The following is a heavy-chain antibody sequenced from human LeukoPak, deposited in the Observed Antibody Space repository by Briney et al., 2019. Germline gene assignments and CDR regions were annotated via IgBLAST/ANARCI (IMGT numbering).Heavy chain of an antibody. CDR3: ARDEFGLEAAGDYYYYYMDV. CDR2: IKQEGSEK. Sequence: GGSLRLSCAASGFAFSSYWMSWVRQAPGKGLEWVAKIKQEGSEKYYVDSVKGRFTISRDNAKNSLYLQMNSLRAEDTAVYYCARDEFGLEAAGDYYYYYMDVWGKGTTVTVSS. D-gene: IGHD6-13*01. CDR1: GFAFSSYW. V-gene: IGHV3-7*01. J-gene: IGHJ6*03.